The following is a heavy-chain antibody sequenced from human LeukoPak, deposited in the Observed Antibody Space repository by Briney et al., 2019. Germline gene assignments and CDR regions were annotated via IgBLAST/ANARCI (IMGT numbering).Heavy chain of an antibody. CDR1: GFTFSGHW. CDR2: ITPDGNAA. CDR3: TRSGYSNGYDY. J-gene: IGHJ4*02. D-gene: IGHD2-15*01. V-gene: IGHV3-74*03. Sequence: GGSLRLSCVASGFTFSGHWMHWVRQVPGKGLMAVSRITPDGNAAAYADSVKGRFTISRDNAKNTLDLEMNSRTAEDTALYHCTRSGYSNGYDYWGQGTLVTVSS.